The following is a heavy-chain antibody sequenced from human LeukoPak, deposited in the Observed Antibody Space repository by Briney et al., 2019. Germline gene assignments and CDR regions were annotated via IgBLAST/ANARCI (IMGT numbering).Heavy chain of an antibody. J-gene: IGHJ4*02. CDR2: ISSSSRNI. V-gene: IGHV3-21*01. CDR1: GFTFSSYS. CDR3: ASRGGIYY. D-gene: IGHD3-16*01. Sequence: GGSLRLSCAASGFTFSSYSMNWVRQAPGKGLEWVSVISSSSRNIYYADSVKGRSTISRDNAKSSLSLQMNSLRAEDTAVYYCASRGGIYYWGQGTLVTVSS.